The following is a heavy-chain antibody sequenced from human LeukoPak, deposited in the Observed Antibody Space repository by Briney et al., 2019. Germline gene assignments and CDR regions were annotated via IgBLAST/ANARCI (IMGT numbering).Heavy chain of an antibody. V-gene: IGHV3-11*01. Sequence: GGSLRLSCAASGFTFSDYYMSWIRQAPGKGLEWVSYISSSGSTIYYADSVKGRFTISRDNAKNSLYLQMNSLRAEDTAVYYCARDMGVRAYYDILTGDNREFDAFDIWGQGTMVTVSS. CDR2: ISSSGSTI. CDR3: ARDMGVRAYYDILTGDNREFDAFDI. CDR1: GFTFSDYY. D-gene: IGHD3-9*01. J-gene: IGHJ3*02.